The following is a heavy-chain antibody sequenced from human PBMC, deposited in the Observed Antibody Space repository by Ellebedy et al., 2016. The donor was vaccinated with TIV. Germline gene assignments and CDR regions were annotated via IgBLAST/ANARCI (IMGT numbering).Heavy chain of an antibody. Sequence: ASVKVSCXASGYTFTSYAMHWVRQAPGQRLEWMGWINAGNGNTKYSQKFQGRVTITRDTSASTAYMELRSLRSDDTAVYYCARDFDSSGRDWYFDLWGRGTLVTVSS. V-gene: IGHV1-3*01. CDR1: GYTFTSYA. D-gene: IGHD3-22*01. J-gene: IGHJ2*01. CDR3: ARDFDSSGRDWYFDL. CDR2: INAGNGNT.